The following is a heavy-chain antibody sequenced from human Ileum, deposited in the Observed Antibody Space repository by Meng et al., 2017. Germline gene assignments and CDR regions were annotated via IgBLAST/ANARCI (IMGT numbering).Heavy chain of an antibody. CDR3: GRGHWGLDY. Sequence: VTLWGSGVGVVRAGGSLRLSCVASGFSFSNAWMSWVRQAPGKGLEWVAYIDKSDSDRQYADSVKGRFTISRDNAKNSLQLQMDSLKAEDTAVYYCGRGHWGLDYLGQGALVTVSS. D-gene: IGHD7-27*01. CDR1: GFSFSNAW. V-gene: IGHV3-11*01. J-gene: IGHJ4*02. CDR2: IDKSDSDR.